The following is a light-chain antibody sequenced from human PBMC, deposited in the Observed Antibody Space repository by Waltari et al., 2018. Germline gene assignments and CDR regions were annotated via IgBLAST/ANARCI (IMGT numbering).Light chain of an antibody. Sequence: DIQMTQSPSSLSTSVGDRVTITCRASQSISTYLNWYQQKPGKAPKLLIYAASSLQSGGPSRFSGSGSGTDFTLTISSLQPEDFVTYYCQQSYSTPRTFGQGTRLEIK. CDR1: QSISTY. CDR3: QQSYSTPRT. J-gene: IGKJ2*01. V-gene: IGKV1-39*01. CDR2: AAS.